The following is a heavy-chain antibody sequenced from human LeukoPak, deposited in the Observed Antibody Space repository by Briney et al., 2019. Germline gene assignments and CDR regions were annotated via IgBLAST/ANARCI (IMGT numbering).Heavy chain of an antibody. CDR3: ARTTEAHSWRTRYYDYYMDV. Sequence: NAPETLSLTCTVSGGSISSYYWSWIRQPPGKGLEWIGYIYYSGSTNYNPSLKSRVTISVDTSKNQFSLKLSSVTAADTAVYYCARTTEAHSWRTRYYDYYMDVWGKGTTVTVSS. CDR1: GGSISSYY. V-gene: IGHV4-59*01. CDR2: IYYSGST. J-gene: IGHJ6*03. D-gene: IGHD6-13*01.